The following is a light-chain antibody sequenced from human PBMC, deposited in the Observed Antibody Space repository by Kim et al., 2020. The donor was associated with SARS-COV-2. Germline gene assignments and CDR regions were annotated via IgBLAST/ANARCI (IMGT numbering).Light chain of an antibody. V-gene: IGKV3-15*01. CDR2: GAS. Sequence: EIVMTQSPATLSVSLGKRATLSCRASQSVSSSLAWYQQKPGQAPRLLIYGASTRATGIPARFSGSGSGTEFTLSISSLKSEDSAIYYCQHYHNWPAGHTFGQGTKLEI. CDR3: QHYHNWPAGHT. J-gene: IGKJ2*01. CDR1: QSVSSS.